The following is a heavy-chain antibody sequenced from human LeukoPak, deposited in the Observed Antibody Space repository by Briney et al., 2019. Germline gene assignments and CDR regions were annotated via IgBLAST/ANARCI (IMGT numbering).Heavy chain of an antibody. V-gene: IGHV4-34*01. CDR1: GGSFSGYY. J-gene: IGHJ4*02. CDR2: INHSGST. CDR3: AIVPFDY. Sequence: SETLSLTCAVYGGSFSGYYWTWIRKAPGKGLEWIGEINHSGSTNYNPSLKSRVTISVDTSKNQFSLKMRSVTAADTAVYYCAIVPFDYWGQGTLVTVSS.